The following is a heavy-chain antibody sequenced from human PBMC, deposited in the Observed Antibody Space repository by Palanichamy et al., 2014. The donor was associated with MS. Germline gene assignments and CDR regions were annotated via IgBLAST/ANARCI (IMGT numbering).Heavy chain of an antibody. J-gene: IGHJ5*02. V-gene: IGHV2-5*02. D-gene: IGHD3-10*01. CDR1: VLTHPGNGSGV. Sequence: QITLKESGPTLVKPHTDPHADLHLLWVLTHPGNGSGVWGWDPVSPPGKALEWLAVIFWDDIQRYSPSLKSRLTITKDTSKNQVVLTMTNMDPVDTATYFCAHRSPGGSWFDPWGQGTLVTVSS. CDR2: IFWDDIQ. CDR3: AHRSPGGSWFDP.